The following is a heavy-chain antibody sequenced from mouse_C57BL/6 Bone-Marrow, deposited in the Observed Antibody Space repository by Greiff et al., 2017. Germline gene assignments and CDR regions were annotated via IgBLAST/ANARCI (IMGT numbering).Heavy chain of an antibody. V-gene: IGHV1-81*01. CDR1: GYTFTSYG. D-gene: IGHD2-3*01. J-gene: IGHJ4*01. Sequence: QVQLQQSGAELARPGASVKLSCKASGYTFTSYGISWVKQRTGQGLEWIGEIYPRSGNTYYNEKFKGKATLTADKSSSTAYMELRSLTSEDSAVYFCARDGCYCLDYGVDYWGQGTSVTVSS. CDR2: IYPRSGNT. CDR3: ARDGCYCLDYGVDY.